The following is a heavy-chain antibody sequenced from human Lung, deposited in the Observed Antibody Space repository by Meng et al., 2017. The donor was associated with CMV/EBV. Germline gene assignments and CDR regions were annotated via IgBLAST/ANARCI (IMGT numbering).Heavy chain of an antibody. CDR3: ARNTMFGVVISPWFDY. J-gene: IGHJ4*02. D-gene: IGHD3-3*01. CDR1: GYIFTNYG. CDR2: ISAYSGNT. V-gene: IGHV1-18*01. Sequence: ASXXVSXKASGYIFTNYGISWVRQAPGQGLEWMGWISAYSGNTNFAQNLQGRVTMTTDTSTSTAYMELRSLRSDDTAVYYCARNTMFGVVISPWFDYWGQGXLVTVSS.